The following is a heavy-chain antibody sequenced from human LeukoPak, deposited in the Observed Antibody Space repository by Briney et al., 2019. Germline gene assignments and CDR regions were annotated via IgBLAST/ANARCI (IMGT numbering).Heavy chain of an antibody. D-gene: IGHD6-6*01. CDR3: ARVQQLGHYYYYYYMDV. CDR2: IIPIFGTA. CDR1: GYILTSYA. Sequence: SVKVSCKASGYILTSYALNWVRQAPGQGLEWMGGIIPIFGTANYAQKFQGRVTITTDESTSTAYMELSSLRSEDTAVYYCARVQQLGHYYYYYYMDVWGKGTTVTVSS. J-gene: IGHJ6*03. V-gene: IGHV1-69*05.